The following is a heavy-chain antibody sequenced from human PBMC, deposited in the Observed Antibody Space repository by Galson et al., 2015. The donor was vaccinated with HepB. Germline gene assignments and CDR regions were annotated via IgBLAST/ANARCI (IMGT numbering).Heavy chain of an antibody. J-gene: IGHJ5*02. D-gene: IGHD2-2*01. Sequence: SVKVSCKASGYKLTDYGMNWVRQAPGQGFEWMGWINSYNGNTNYAQEFQGRVTMTTDTSTSTAYLELRSLTSDDTAVYYCARDHVMSTRNWFGPWGQGTLVTVSS. CDR3: ARDHVMSTRNWFGP. CDR1: GYKLTDYG. CDR2: INSYNGNT. V-gene: IGHV1-18*01.